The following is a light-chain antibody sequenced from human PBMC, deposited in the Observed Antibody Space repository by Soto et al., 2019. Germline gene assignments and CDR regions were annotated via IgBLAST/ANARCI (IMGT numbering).Light chain of an antibody. V-gene: IGLV1-44*01. CDR2: NNN. CDR3: AAWDDSLNGYV. Sequence: QAVVTQPPSASGTPGQRVPISCSGSSSNIGINSVSWYQQLPQTAPKLLIYNNNQRPSGVPDRFSGSKSGTSASLAISGLQSGDEADYYCAAWDDSLNGYVFGTGTKLTVL. J-gene: IGLJ1*01. CDR1: SSNIGINS.